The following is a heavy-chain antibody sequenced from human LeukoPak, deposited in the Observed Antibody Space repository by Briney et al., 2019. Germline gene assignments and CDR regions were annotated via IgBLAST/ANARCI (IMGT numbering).Heavy chain of an antibody. CDR1: EFTFDDFA. CDR2: IYWDSSSV. D-gene: IGHD5-18*01. Sequence: GGSLRLSCTVSEFTFDDFAMHWVRQAPGKGLEWVSGIYWDSSSVDYADSVKGRFTISRDNSKNTLYLQMNSLRAEDTAVYYCAKDGGIQPTDYWGQGTLVTVSS. V-gene: IGHV3-9*01. CDR3: AKDGGIQPTDY. J-gene: IGHJ4*02.